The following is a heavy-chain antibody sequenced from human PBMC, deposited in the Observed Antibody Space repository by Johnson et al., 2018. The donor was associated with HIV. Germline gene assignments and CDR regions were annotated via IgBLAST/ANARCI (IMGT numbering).Heavy chain of an antibody. CDR3: ARVGDGNNKNAFDI. CDR2: ISSNGGIT. D-gene: IGHD5-24*01. Sequence: EQLVESGGGVVQPGGSLRLSCAASGFSFSSYGIHWVRQAPGKGLEYVSSISSNGGITYYANSVKGRFTISRDNSKNTLFLQLGSLRAEDMAVYYCARVGDGNNKNAFDIWGQGTMVTVSS. CDR1: GFSFSSYG. V-gene: IGHV3-64*01. J-gene: IGHJ3*02.